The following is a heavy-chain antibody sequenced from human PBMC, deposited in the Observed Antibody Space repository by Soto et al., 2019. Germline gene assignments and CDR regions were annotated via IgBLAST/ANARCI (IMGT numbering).Heavy chain of an antibody. Sequence: QVQLVQSGAEVKKPGASVKVSCKASGYTFTSYGISWVRQAPGQGLEWLGWISAYNGNTNYAQKLQGRVTMTTDTSTSPASMELRSLTSADTAVYYCARDRGGDGMDVWGQGTTVTVSS. D-gene: IGHD3-16*01. V-gene: IGHV1-18*01. CDR2: ISAYNGNT. CDR3: ARDRGGDGMDV. CDR1: GYTFTSYG. J-gene: IGHJ6*02.